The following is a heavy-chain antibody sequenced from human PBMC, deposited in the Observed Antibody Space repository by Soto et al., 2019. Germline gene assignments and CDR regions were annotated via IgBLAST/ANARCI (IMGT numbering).Heavy chain of an antibody. CDR3: AREIVTAGGNNYFDP. CDR1: GGTVASSHW. J-gene: IGHJ5*02. CDR2: VYHTGDN. D-gene: IGHD2-21*02. Sequence: SETLSLTCGVSGGTVASSHWWSWVRQSPGRGLECIGNVYHTGDNNFNPSLQSRVTCSVDKSNTQFSLRLTSVTAADTAVYFCAREIVTAGGNNYFDPWGPGTLVTVSS. V-gene: IGHV4-4*02.